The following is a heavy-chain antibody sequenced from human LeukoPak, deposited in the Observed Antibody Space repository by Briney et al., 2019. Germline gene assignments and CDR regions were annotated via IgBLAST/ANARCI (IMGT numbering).Heavy chain of an antibody. CDR2: IIPIFGTA. V-gene: IGHV1-69*13. D-gene: IGHD1-26*01. CDR3: ATVVYSGSYFAKDNWFDP. J-gene: IGHJ5*02. Sequence: SVKVSCKASGGTFSSYAISWVRQAPGQGLEWMGGIIPIFGTANYAQKFQGRVTITADESTSTAYMELSSLRSEDTAVYYCATVVYSGSYFAKDNWFDPWGQGTLVTVSS. CDR1: GGTFSSYA.